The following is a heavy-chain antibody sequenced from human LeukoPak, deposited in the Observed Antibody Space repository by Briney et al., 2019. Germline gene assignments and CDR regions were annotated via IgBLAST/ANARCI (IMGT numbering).Heavy chain of an antibody. CDR1: GGSFSGYY. CDR3: ARGRGGSYYSVVWGYYFDY. Sequence: SETLSLTCAVYGGSFSGYYWSWIRQPPGKGLEWIGEINHSGSTNYNPSLKSRVTISVDTSKNQSSLKLSSVTAADTAVYYCARGRGGSYYSVVWGYYFDYWGQGTLVTVSS. V-gene: IGHV4-34*01. J-gene: IGHJ4*02. CDR2: INHSGST. D-gene: IGHD1-26*01.